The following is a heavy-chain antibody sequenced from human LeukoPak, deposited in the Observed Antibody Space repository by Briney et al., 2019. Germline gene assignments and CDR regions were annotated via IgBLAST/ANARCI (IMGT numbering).Heavy chain of an antibody. V-gene: IGHV1-2*02. J-gene: IGHJ4*02. D-gene: IGHD6-6*01. CDR2: INPNSGGT. CDR1: GYTFTGYY. Sequence: GASVKVSCKASGYTFTGYYMHWVRQAPGQGLEWMGWINPNSGGTNYAQKFQGRVTMTRDTSISTAYMELSRLRSDDTAVYYCARDGRFEYSHLYYFDYWGQGTLVTVSS. CDR3: ARDGRFEYSHLYYFDY.